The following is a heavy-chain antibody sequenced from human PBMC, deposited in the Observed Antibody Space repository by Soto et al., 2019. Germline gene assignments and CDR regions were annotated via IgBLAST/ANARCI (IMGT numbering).Heavy chain of an antibody. D-gene: IGHD6-13*01. CDR3: ARDSTRGRSSWYVKTLDGSFDY. J-gene: IGHJ4*01. CDR2: ISGYNGYI. V-gene: IGHV1-18*04. CDR1: GFTFTSYG. Sequence: ASVKVSCKTSGFTFTSYGINWVRQAPGQGLEWMGWISGYNGYIIYAQRFQGRVTMTTDTPTRTANMELRSLRSDDTAVYYCARDSTRGRSSWYVKTLDGSFDYWGHGTLVTVSS.